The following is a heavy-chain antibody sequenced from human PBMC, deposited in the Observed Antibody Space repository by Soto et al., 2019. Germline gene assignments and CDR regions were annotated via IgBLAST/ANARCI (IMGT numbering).Heavy chain of an antibody. J-gene: IGHJ4*02. CDR3: ARGSPTTTPFDY. CDR1: GYTFTDYY. CDR2: INPNNGGT. D-gene: IGHD1-1*01. V-gene: IGHV1-2*04. Sequence: QVQLVQSGADLKKPGASVKVSCKASGYTFTDYYMHWVRQAPGQGLEWMGWINPNNGGTSYAQKFEGWVTMTRDTSISTAYMEVRRPTSDDTAVYYCARGSPTTTPFDYWGQGTLVTVSS.